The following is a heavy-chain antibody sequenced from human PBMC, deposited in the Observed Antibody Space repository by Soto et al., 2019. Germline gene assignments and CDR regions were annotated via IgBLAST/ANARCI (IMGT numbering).Heavy chain of an antibody. CDR1: GYTFTSYG. CDR3: ATFNGDYGWFDP. D-gene: IGHD4-17*01. J-gene: IGHJ5*02. CDR2: ISGYNGNT. V-gene: IGHV1-18*01. Sequence: QVQLVQSGAEVKKPGASVKVSCKASGYTFTSYGISWVRQAPGQGLEWMGWISGYNGNTKYAQKLQGRVTMTTDTSTRTAYMELRSLISDDTAVYYCATFNGDYGWFDPWGQGTLVTISS.